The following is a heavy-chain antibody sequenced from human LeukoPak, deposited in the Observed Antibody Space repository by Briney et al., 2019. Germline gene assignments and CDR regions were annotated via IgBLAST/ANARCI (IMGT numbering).Heavy chain of an antibody. Sequence: SETLSLTCTVSGGSISSSSYYWGWIRQPPGKGLEWIGGIYYSGSTYYNPSLKSRVTISVDTSKNQFSLKLSSVTAADTAVYYCAREARPHYYYDSSGYSGYVQHWGQGTLVTVSS. V-gene: IGHV4-39*07. CDR1: GGSISSSSYY. CDR3: AREARPHYYYDSSGYSGYVQH. CDR2: IYYSGST. J-gene: IGHJ1*01. D-gene: IGHD3-22*01.